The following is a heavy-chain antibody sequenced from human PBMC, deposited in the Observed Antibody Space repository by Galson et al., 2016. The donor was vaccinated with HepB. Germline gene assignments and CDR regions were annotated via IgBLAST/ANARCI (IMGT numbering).Heavy chain of an antibody. CDR3: AKEGDYSYDYYSMDV. D-gene: IGHD4-17*01. Sequence: SLRLSCAASGFTFSSYAVSWVRQAPGKGLEWVISGRGGSTYYADSVKGRFTISRDNSKNTVYLQMNSLRAGDTAVYYCAKEGDYSYDYYSMDVWGQGTTVTVSS. CDR2: ISGRGGST. J-gene: IGHJ6*02. V-gene: IGHV3-23*01. CDR1: GFTFSSYA.